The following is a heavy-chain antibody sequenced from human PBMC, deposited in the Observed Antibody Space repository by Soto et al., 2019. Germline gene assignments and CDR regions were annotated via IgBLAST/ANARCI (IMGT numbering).Heavy chain of an antibody. V-gene: IGHV1-58*01. CDR3: AASVAGKYYYYYGMDV. CDR2: IVVGSGNT. J-gene: IGHJ6*02. CDR1: GFTFTSSA. D-gene: IGHD6-13*01. Sequence: GASVKVSCKASGFTFTSSAVQWVRQARGQRLEWIGWIVVGSGNTNYAQKFQERVTITRDMSTSTAYMELSSLRSEDTAVYYCAASVAGKYYYYYGMDVWGQGTTVTVS.